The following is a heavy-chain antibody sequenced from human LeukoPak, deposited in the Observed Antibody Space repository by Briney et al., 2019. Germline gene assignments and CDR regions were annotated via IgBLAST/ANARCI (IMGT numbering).Heavy chain of an antibody. CDR2: IYHSGST. D-gene: IGHD6-13*01. V-gene: IGHV4-30-2*01. Sequence: SETLSLTCAVSGGSISSGGYSWSWIRQPPGKGLEWIGYIYHSGSTYYNPSLKSRVTISVDRSKNQFSLKLSSVTAADTAVYYCARVPSIAAAGTDAFDIWGQGTMVTVSS. CDR1: GGSISSGGYS. J-gene: IGHJ3*02. CDR3: ARVPSIAAAGTDAFDI.